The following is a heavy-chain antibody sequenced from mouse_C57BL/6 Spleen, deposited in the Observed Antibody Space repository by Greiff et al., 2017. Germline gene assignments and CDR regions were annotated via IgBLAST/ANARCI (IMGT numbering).Heavy chain of an antibody. CDR1: GYTFTSYG. Sequence: EVQLQQSGAELVRPGSSVKMSCKTSGYTFTSYGINWVKQRPGQGLEWIGYIYIGNGYTVYNEKFKGKATLTSDTSSSTAYMQLSSLTSEDSAIYFCARRGTGAMDYWGQGTSVTVSS. J-gene: IGHJ4*01. CDR3: ARRGTGAMDY. V-gene: IGHV1-58*01. D-gene: IGHD3-3*01. CDR2: IYIGNGYT.